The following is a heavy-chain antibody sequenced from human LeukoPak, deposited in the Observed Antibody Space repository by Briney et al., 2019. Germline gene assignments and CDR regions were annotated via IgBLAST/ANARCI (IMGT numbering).Heavy chain of an antibody. CDR2: INQEGGEK. CDR3: ADDFWSGYPLT. V-gene: IGHV3-7*01. D-gene: IGHD3-3*01. Sequence: GGSLRLSCAASGFNFSSYWMNWVRQAPGKGLEWVANINQEGGEKYYVDSVKDRFTISRDNAKNSLILQMNSLRAEDTAVYYCADDFWSGYPLTWGQGTLVTVSS. J-gene: IGHJ5*02. CDR1: GFNFSSYW.